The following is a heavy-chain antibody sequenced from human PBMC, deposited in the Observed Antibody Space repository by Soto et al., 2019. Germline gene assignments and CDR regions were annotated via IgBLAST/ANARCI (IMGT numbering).Heavy chain of an antibody. D-gene: IGHD2-15*01. CDR1: GFSLSNARMG. CDR3: ARSNYCSGGSCYYGMDV. CDR2: IFSNDEK. V-gene: IGHV2-26*01. J-gene: IGHJ6*02. Sequence: QVTLKESGPVLVNPTETLTLTCTVSGFSLSNARMGVSWIRQPPGKALEWLAHIFSNDEKSYSTSLKSRLTISKDTSKSQVVLTMTNMDPVDTATYYCARSNYCSGGSCYYGMDVWGQGTTVTVSS.